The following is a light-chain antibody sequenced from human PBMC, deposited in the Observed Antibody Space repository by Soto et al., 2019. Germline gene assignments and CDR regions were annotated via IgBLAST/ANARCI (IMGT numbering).Light chain of an antibody. CDR1: DKMSRY. CDR3: QQSYSTPRT. V-gene: IGKV1-39*01. CDR2: AAS. Sequence: DIQLIQSPSSLSASVGDRVTITCRANDKMSRYLNWYQQKPGKAPKLLIYAASNLQSGVPSRFSGSGSGADFILTISSLQPEDSETYYCQQSYSTPRTFGQGTKVEVK. J-gene: IGKJ1*01.